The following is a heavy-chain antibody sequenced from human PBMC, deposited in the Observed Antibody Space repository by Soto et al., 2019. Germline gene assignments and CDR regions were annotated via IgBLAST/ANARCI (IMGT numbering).Heavy chain of an antibody. Sequence: GASVKVSCKVSGYTLTELSMHWLRQAPGKGLEWMGTFDPEIGETVYAQKFRGRVTMTEDTSTDTAYMELSSLRSEDTAVYYCARVLSWASYYDFWSGYYNYYYYGMDVWGQRTTVTVSS. V-gene: IGHV1-24*01. D-gene: IGHD3-3*01. CDR3: ARVLSWASYYDFWSGYYNYYYYGMDV. CDR1: GYTLTELS. CDR2: FDPEIGET. J-gene: IGHJ6*02.